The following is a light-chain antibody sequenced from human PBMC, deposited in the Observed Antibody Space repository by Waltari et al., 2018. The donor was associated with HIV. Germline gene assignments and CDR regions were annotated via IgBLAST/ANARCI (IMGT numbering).Light chain of an antibody. CDR1: SSTLGTHY. J-gene: IGLJ3*02. Sequence: QSVLTQPPSVSAAPGQKVTISCSGSSSTLGTHYVPWSPQLPGTAPKLLIYENNKRPSEIPDRFSGSKSGTSATLGITGLQTGDEADYYCGTWESSLNAGVFGGGTKLTVL. V-gene: IGLV1-51*02. CDR3: GTWESSLNAGV. CDR2: ENN.